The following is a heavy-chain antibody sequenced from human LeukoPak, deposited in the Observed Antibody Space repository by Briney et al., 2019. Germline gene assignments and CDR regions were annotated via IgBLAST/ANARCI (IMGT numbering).Heavy chain of an antibody. V-gene: IGHV4-34*01. J-gene: IGHJ4*02. CDR1: ADSFSDYD. CDR2: INHSGST. Sequence: SETLSLTCAVFADSFSDYDWSWIRQLPGKGLEWIGEINHSGSTNFNTTLKSRVSMLVDTTKNQFSLRLTSLTAADTAVYYCARVRDQRWQRGYFDYWGQGTLVTVSS. D-gene: IGHD4-23*01. CDR3: ARVRDQRWQRGYFDY.